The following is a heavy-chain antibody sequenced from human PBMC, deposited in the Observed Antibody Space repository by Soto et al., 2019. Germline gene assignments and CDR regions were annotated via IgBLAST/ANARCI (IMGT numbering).Heavy chain of an antibody. J-gene: IGHJ6*03. CDR1: GGTFSSYT. V-gene: IGHV1-69*04. CDR2: IITILGIA. CDR3: ARDLKPRYCTNGVCYSTDYYYYMDV. D-gene: IGHD2-8*01. Sequence: GASVKVSCKASGGTFSSYTISWVRQAPGQGLEWMGRIITILGIANYAQKFQGRVTITADKSTSTAYMELSSLRSEDTAVYYCARDLKPRYCTNGVCYSTDYYYYMDVWGKGTTVTVSS.